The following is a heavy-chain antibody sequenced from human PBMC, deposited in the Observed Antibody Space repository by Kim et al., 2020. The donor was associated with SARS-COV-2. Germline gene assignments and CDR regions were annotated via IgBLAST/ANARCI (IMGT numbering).Heavy chain of an antibody. Sequence: GGSLRLSCAASGFPFSRHAMSWARQAAGKGLEWVSAIGSTGGTYYAYSAKGRFTISRDNSKNTLYLQLNSLRAEDTAVYFCSAGTTYYWDYWGEGTLVTVSS. CDR2: IGSTGGT. CDR3: SAGTTYYWDY. CDR1: GFPFSRHA. J-gene: IGHJ4*02. V-gene: IGHV3-23*01. D-gene: IGHD3-10*01.